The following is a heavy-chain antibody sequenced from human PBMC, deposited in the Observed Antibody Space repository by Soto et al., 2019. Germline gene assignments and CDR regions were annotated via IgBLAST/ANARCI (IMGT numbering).Heavy chain of an antibody. V-gene: IGHV4-39*07. Sequence: SETLSLTCSVSGDSINSDKYYWGWIRQPPGKGLEWIGSIYYRGNTYYNPSLQTRVTISLDKSKSQFSLKLSSVTAADTAVYYCARMQSPYSPIAVAGMYYFDYWGQGTLVTVSS. D-gene: IGHD6-19*01. CDR1: GDSINSDKYY. CDR3: ARMQSPYSPIAVAGMYYFDY. J-gene: IGHJ4*02. CDR2: IYYRGNT.